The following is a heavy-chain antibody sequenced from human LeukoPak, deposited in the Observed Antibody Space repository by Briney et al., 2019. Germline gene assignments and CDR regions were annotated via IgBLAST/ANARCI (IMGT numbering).Heavy chain of an antibody. CDR1: GYTFTSYG. CDR3: ARGRAAASFSGPNWFDP. V-gene: IGHV1-18*01. Sequence: ASVKVSCKASGYTFTSYGISWVRQAPGQGLKWMGWISAYNGNTNYAQKLQGRVTMTTDTSTSTAYMELRSLRSDDTAVYYCARGRAAASFSGPNWFDPWGQGTLVTVSS. D-gene: IGHD6-13*01. J-gene: IGHJ5*02. CDR2: ISAYNGNT.